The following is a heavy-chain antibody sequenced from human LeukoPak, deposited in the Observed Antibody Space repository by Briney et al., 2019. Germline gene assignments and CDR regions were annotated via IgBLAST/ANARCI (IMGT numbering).Heavy chain of an antibody. CDR3: ARELDHWFDP. Sequence: SETLSLTCTVSGRSISSYYWSWIRQPPGKGLEWIGYSYYSGSTNYNPSLKSRVTISVDTSKNQFSLKLSSVTAADTAVYYCARELDHWFDPWGQGTLVTVSS. V-gene: IGHV4-59*01. CDR1: GRSISSYY. D-gene: IGHD1-1*01. CDR2: SYYSGST. J-gene: IGHJ5*02.